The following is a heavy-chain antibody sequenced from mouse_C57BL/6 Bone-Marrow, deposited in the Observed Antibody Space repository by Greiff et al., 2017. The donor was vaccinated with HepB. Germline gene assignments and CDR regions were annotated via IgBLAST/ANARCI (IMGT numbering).Heavy chain of an antibody. V-gene: IGHV1-19*01. CDR2: INPYNGGT. CDR1: GYTFTDYY. D-gene: IGHD2-5*01. CDR3: ARRGDSNYLWFAY. Sequence: VQLQQSGPVLVKPGASVKMSCKASGYTFTDYYMNWVKQSHGKSLEWIGVINPYNGGTSYNQKFKGKATLTVDKSSSTAYMELNSLTSEDSAVYYCARRGDSNYLWFAYWGQGTLVTVSA. J-gene: IGHJ3*01.